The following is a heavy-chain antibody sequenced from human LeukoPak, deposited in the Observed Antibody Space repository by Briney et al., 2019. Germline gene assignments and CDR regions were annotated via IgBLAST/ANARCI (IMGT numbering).Heavy chain of an antibody. Sequence: SETLSLTCAVYGGSFSDYYWTWIRQPPGKGLEWIGEINHSGSTNYSPSPKSRVTISVDTSKKQFFLRLSSVTAADTAVYYCAKGHRYSSGWYWSHWFDPWGQGTLVTVSS. CDR1: GGSFSDYY. J-gene: IGHJ5*02. D-gene: IGHD6-19*01. V-gene: IGHV4-34*01. CDR3: AKGHRYSSGWYWSHWFDP. CDR2: INHSGST.